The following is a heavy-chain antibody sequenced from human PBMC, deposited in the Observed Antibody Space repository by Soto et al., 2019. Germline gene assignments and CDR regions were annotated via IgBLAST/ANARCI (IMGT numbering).Heavy chain of an antibody. Sequence: RGSLRLSCAASGFTFSPYAMTWVRQAPGKGLEWVSSISGSGGNTNYADSVKSRFTVSRDNSKRTLSLQMNSLTEEDTAIYYCAKGLRRLLRTQYYYGLDVWGRGTTVTVSS. V-gene: IGHV3-23*01. CDR3: AKGLRRLLRTQYYYGLDV. CDR2: ISGSGGNT. CDR1: GFTFSPYA. J-gene: IGHJ6*02. D-gene: IGHD3-16*01.